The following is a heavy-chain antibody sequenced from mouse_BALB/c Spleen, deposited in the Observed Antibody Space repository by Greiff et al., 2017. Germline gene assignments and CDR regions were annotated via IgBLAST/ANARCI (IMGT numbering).Heavy chain of an antibody. J-gene: IGHJ3*01. CDR2: ISYDGSN. Sequence: VQLQQSGPGLVKPSQSLSLTCSVTGYSITSGYYWNWIRQFPGNKLEWMGYISYDGSNNYNPSLKNRISITRDTSKNQFFLKLNSVTTEDTATYYCARPYDGYYWFAYWGQGTLVTVSA. CDR1: GYSITSGYY. D-gene: IGHD2-3*01. CDR3: ARPYDGYYWFAY. V-gene: IGHV3-6*02.